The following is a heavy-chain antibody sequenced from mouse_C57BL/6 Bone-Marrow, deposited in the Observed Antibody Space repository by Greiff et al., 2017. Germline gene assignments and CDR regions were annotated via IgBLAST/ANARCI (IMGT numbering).Heavy chain of an antibody. Sequence: EVQLQQSGPVLVKPGASVKMSCKASGYTFTDYYMNWVKQSPGKSLEWIGVINPYNGGTSYNQKFKGKATLTVDKSSSTAYMELNSLTSDDSAVYYCARRGDYSNYPDDWGQGTTLTVSS. V-gene: IGHV1-19*01. D-gene: IGHD2-5*01. CDR3: ARRGDYSNYPDD. CDR1: GYTFTDYY. CDR2: INPYNGGT. J-gene: IGHJ2*01.